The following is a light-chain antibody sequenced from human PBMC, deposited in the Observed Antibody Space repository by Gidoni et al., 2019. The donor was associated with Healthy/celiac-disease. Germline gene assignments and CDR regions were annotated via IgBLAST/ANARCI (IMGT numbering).Light chain of an antibody. J-gene: IGLJ3*02. V-gene: IGLV1-40*01. Sequence: QSVLTPPPSVSLAPGQRVTPPCTGSNSNIGANYDVHWYQQLPETAPKLPIYDNNQRPSGVPDRFSGSKSGASASLAITGLQAEDEATYYCQSYDFGLNGSLFGGGTKLTVL. CDR1: NSNIGANYD. CDR2: DNN. CDR3: QSYDFGLNGSL.